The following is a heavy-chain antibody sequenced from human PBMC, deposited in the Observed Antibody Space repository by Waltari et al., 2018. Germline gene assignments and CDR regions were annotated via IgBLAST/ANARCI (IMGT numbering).Heavy chain of an antibody. D-gene: IGHD1-7*01. V-gene: IGHV3-48*04. CDR3: ARSGELHDY. Sequence: EVQLVESGGDLIQPGGSLRLSCAASGFTFSSYSMNWVRQTPGKGLEWFSFIDSVSSTIHYADSVQGRFTISRDNAKNSLYLQMNSLRAEDTAVYYCARSGELHDYWGQGTLVTVSS. CDR2: IDSVSSTI. J-gene: IGHJ4*02. CDR1: GFTFSSYS.